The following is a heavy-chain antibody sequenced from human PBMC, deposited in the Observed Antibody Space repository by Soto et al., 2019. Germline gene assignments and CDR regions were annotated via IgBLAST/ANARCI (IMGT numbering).Heavy chain of an antibody. CDR3: AKDLRMETAAIPNSDLDY. CDR1: GFTFSSYG. V-gene: IGHV3-30*18. D-gene: IGHD6-25*01. J-gene: IGHJ4*02. Sequence: QVQLVESGGGVVQPGRSLRLSCAASGFTFSSYGMYWVRQAPGKGLEWVAVISYDGSKKYYGDSVKGRFTVSRDTSKNTLYLQMNSLRAEDTAVYYCAKDLRMETAAIPNSDLDYWGQGTLVTVSS. CDR2: ISYDGSKK.